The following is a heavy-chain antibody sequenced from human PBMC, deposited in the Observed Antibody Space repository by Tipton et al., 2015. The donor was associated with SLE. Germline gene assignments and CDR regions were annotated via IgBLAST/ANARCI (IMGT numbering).Heavy chain of an antibody. Sequence: TLSLTCTVSGASIRSGNYHWTWIRQTAGKGLEWIGRISTTGSTNYSPSLKSRATISLDTSKNQFSLKLTSLTAADTAVYYCGRGGSLLNWNYGGHFDLWGRGTLVTVSS. V-gene: IGHV4-61*02. J-gene: IGHJ2*01. CDR3: GRGGSLLNWNYGGHFDL. D-gene: IGHD1-7*01. CDR1: GASIRSGNYH. CDR2: ISTTGST.